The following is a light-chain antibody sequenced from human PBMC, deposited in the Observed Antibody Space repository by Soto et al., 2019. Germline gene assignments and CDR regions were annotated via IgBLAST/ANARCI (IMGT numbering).Light chain of an antibody. V-gene: IGKV3D-15*03. CDR1: QSVSSN. CDR3: HQRQSWPRT. Sequence: EIVMTQSPATLSVSPGERATLSCRASQSVSSNLAWYQQKPGQAPRLLFYQTSIRAAGIPARFSASGSGTDFTLTISDVQPEDFALYYCHQRQSWPRTFGQGTKVDIK. CDR2: QTS. J-gene: IGKJ1*01.